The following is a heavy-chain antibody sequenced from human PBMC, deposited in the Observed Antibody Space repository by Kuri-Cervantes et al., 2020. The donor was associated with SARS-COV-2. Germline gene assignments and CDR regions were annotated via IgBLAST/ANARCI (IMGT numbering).Heavy chain of an antibody. V-gene: IGHV4-34*01. J-gene: IGHJ6*02. CDR3: ARGHIGVVPSPILGLGPRYYYYHLDV. Sequence: SQTLSLTCAVFGVPLNTYSWSWVRQSPGKGLQWIGEINHSGGTKYRPSLRGRVSISIDASKNQVSLKLTSVTAADAAVYYCARGHIGVVPSPILGLGPRYYYYHLDVWGQGTTVTVSS. CDR1: GVPLNTYS. CDR2: INHSGGT. D-gene: IGHD2-2*01.